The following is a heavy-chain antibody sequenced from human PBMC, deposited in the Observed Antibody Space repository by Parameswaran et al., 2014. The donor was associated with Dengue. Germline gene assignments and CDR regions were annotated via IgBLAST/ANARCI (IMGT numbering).Heavy chain of an antibody. CDR2: ISSSGSTI. J-gene: IGHJ6*03. CDR3: ARASSGYYFVSYYYYMDV. V-gene: IGHV3-48*03. D-gene: IGHD3-22*01. Sequence: KWIRQPPGKGLEWVSYISSSGSTIYYADSVKGRFTISRDNAKNSLYLQMNSLRAEDTAVYYCARASSGYYFVSYYYYMDVWGKGTTVTVSS.